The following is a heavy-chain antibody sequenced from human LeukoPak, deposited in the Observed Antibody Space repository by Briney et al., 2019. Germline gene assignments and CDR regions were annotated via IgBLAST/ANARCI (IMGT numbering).Heavy chain of an antibody. V-gene: IGHV1-46*01. J-gene: IGHJ6*03. CDR1: GYTFTSYY. D-gene: IGHD2-2*01. CDR2: INPSGGRT. CDR3: ARDPYCGSTSCYRGSRDYYYMDV. Sequence: GASVKVSCKASGYTFTSYYMHWVRQAPGQGLEWMGIINPSGGRTSYAQKFQGRVTMTRDTSTSTVYMELSSLRSEDTAVYYCARDPYCGSTSCYRGSRDYYYMDVWGKGTTVTVSS.